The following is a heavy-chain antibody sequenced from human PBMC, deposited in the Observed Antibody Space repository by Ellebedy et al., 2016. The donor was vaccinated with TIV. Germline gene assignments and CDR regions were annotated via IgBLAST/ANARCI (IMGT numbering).Heavy chain of an antibody. CDR3: ARILGRPGDY. J-gene: IGHJ4*02. Sequence: MPSETLSLTCIVSGGSISSYYWSWIRQPPGKGLEWIGSISYSGSTNYNPSLKSRVTILVDTSKNQFSLKLSSVTAADTAVYYCARILGRPGDYWGQGTLVTVSS. V-gene: IGHV4-59*12. D-gene: IGHD3-3*02. CDR2: ISYSGST. CDR1: GGSISSYY.